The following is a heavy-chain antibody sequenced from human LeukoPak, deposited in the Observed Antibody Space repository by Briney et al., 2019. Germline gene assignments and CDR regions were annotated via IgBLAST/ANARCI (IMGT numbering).Heavy chain of an antibody. D-gene: IGHD6-6*01. CDR3: ARGPNSNWSGLDF. CDR1: GFSFSGHW. Sequence: GSLRLSCTASGFSFSGHWMHWARQLPGRGLVWVSRISPTGSTTSYADSVKGRFTVSRDNAKNTLYLQVNNLRAEDTAVYYCARGPNSNWSGLDFWGQGTLLTVSS. J-gene: IGHJ4*02. V-gene: IGHV3-74*01. CDR2: ISPTGSTT.